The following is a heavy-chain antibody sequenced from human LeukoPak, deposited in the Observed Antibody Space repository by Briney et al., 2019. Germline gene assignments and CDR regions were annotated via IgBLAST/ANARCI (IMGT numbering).Heavy chain of an antibody. CDR3: AKSLLDDSGFDYNWFDP. CDR2: ISGGGGST. CDR1: GFTFSSYA. D-gene: IGHD5-12*01. V-gene: IGHV3-23*01. Sequence: PGGSLRLSCAASGFTFSSYAMNWVRQAPGGGLEWVSVISGGGGSTYYADSVKGRFTISRDNSKNTLCLQMNSLRVEDTAVYYCAKSLLDDSGFDYNWFDPWGQGTLVTVSS. J-gene: IGHJ5*02.